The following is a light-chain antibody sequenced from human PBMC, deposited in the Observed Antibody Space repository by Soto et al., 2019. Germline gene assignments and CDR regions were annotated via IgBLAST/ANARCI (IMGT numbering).Light chain of an antibody. CDR3: SSYAGRTNVV. Sequence: QSVLTQPPSASGSPGQSVTISCTGTSSDVGGYNYVSWYQQHPGKAPKLMIYEVSKRPSGVPDRFSGSKSGNTASLTVSGLQAEDEDDYYCSSYAGRTNVVFGGGTKLTVL. CDR2: EVS. V-gene: IGLV2-8*01. CDR1: SSDVGGYNY. J-gene: IGLJ3*02.